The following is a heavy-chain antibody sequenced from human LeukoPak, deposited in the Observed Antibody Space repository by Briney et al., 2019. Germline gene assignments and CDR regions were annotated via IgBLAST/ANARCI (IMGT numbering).Heavy chain of an antibody. J-gene: IGHJ4*02. D-gene: IGHD4-17*01. CDR1: GFTFGDYA. CDR2: IRSKAYGGTT. CDR3: TRGLQAYGDLDY. V-gene: IGHV3-49*04. Sequence: PGGSLRLSCTASGFTFGDYAMTWVRQAPGKGLEWVGFIRSKAYGGTTEYAASVKGRFTISRDDSKGIAYLQTNSLQIEDTAVYYCTRGLQAYGDLDYWGQGTLVTVSS.